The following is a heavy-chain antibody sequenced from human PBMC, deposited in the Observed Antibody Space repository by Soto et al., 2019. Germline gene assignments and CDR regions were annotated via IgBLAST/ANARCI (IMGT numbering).Heavy chain of an antibody. J-gene: IGHJ4*02. Sequence: ASVKVSCKASGYTLTSYGISWVRQAPGQGLEWMGWISANSGNTNYAQNLQGRVTMTTDTSTNIAYMELRSLRSDDTAVYYCARGPPTYCSGASCYSHYFDYWGQGTLVTVSS. CDR1: GYTLTSYG. V-gene: IGHV1-18*01. CDR2: ISANSGNT. CDR3: ARGPPTYCSGASCYSHYFDY. D-gene: IGHD2-15*01.